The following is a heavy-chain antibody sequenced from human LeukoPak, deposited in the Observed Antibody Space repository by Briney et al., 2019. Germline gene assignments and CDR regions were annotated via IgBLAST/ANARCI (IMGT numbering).Heavy chain of an antibody. CDR1: GFTFSSYA. CDR3: ARQYISGQWYFDY. J-gene: IGHJ4*02. D-gene: IGHD5-18*01. Sequence: GGSLRLSCAASGFTFSSYAMHWVRQAPGKGLEWVALISYDGSNKYFADSAKGRFTISRDNSKNTLYLQMNSLIPEDTAVYYCARQYISGQWYFDYWGQGTLVTVSS. CDR2: ISYDGSNK. V-gene: IGHV3-30*04.